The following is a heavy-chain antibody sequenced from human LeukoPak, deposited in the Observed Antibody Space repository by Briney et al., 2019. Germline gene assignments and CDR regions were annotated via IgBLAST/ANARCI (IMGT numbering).Heavy chain of an antibody. V-gene: IGHV3-9*01. D-gene: IGHD1-26*01. CDR1: GFTFDDYA. Sequence: GGSLRLSCAASGFTFDDYAMHWVRQAPGKGLEWVSGISWNSGSIGYADSVKGRFTISRDNAKNSLYLQMNSLRAEDTALYYCAKGSGSYGNAFDIWGQGTMVTVSS. CDR2: ISWNSGSI. J-gene: IGHJ3*02. CDR3: AKGSGSYGNAFDI.